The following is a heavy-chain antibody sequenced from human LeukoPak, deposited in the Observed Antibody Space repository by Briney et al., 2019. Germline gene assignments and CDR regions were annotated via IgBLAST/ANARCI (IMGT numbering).Heavy chain of an antibody. D-gene: IGHD4-17*01. CDR1: GYTFTSYD. V-gene: IGHV1-8*01. CDR3: ARGDCGDYYYYYMDV. CDR2: MNPNSGNT. Sequence: ASVKVSCKASGYTFTSYDINWVRQATGQGLEWMGWMNPNSGNTGYAQKFQGRVTMTRNTSISTAYMELSSLRSEDTAVYYCARGDCGDYYYYYMDVWGKGTTVTISS. J-gene: IGHJ6*03.